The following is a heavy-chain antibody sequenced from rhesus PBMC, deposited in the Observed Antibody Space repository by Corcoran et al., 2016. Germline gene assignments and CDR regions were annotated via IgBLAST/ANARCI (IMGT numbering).Heavy chain of an antibody. CDR3: ARDRGYSNYWDY. CDR2: IYGGSGST. V-gene: IGHV4-143*01. Sequence: QVQLQESGPGVVKPSETLSLTCAVSGGSISGYYLWSWIRQPPGKGLEWIGDIYGGSGSTIYNPSLKSRVIISIDTSKNQFSLKLSSVTAADTAVYYCARDRGYSNYWDYWGQGVLVTVSS. CDR1: GGSISGYYL. D-gene: IGHD5-42*01. J-gene: IGHJ4*01.